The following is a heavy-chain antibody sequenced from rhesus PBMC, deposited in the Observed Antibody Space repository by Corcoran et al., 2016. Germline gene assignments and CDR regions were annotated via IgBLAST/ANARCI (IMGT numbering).Heavy chain of an antibody. CDR1: GGYFSGYY. Sequence: QVQLQESGPGLVKPSETLSLTCAVSGGYFSGYYWGWIRQPPGKGLEWIGYISGSSGSTDYKPARKRRVTMSTDTSKNQFSRKRSSVTAADTAVYYCASVDLDYWGQGVLVTVSS. CDR2: ISGSSGST. J-gene: IGHJ4*01. CDR3: ASVDLDY. D-gene: IGHD2-39*01. V-gene: IGHV4-165*01.